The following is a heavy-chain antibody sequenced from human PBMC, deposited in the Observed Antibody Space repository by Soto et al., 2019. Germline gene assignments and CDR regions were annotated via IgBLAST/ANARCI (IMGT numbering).Heavy chain of an antibody. CDR1: GFTFSSYA. CDR3: AKFSGISDSSGYRCLGY. D-gene: IGHD3-22*01. CDR2: ISASGGST. J-gene: IGHJ4*02. V-gene: IGHV3-23*01. Sequence: VGSLRLSCAASGFTFSSYAMSWVRQAPGKGLEWVSAISASGGSTYYADSAKGRFTISRDNSKNTMYLQMYSLRVEDTAVYYCAKFSGISDSSGYRCLGYWGQGTLVTVSS.